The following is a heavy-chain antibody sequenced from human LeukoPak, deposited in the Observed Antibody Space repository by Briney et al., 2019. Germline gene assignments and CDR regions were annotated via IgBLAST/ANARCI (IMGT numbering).Heavy chain of an antibody. CDR2: ISAYNGNT. J-gene: IGHJ4*02. D-gene: IGHD3-22*01. V-gene: IGHV1-18*01. CDR3: AREGYAYYYDSSGYYSDY. CDR1: GCTFTSYG. Sequence: ASVKVSCKASGCTFTSYGISWVRQAPGQGLEWMGWISAYNGNTNYAQKLQGRVTMTTDTSTSTAYMELRSLRSDDTAVYYCAREGYAYYYDSSGYYSDYWGQGTLVTVSS.